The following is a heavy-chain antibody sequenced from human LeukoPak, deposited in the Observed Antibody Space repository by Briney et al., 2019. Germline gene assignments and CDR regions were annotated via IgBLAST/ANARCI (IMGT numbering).Heavy chain of an antibody. Sequence: ASVKVSCKASGYTFTSYAMHWVRQAPGQRLEWMGWINAGNGNTKYSQELQGRVTITRDTSASTAYMELSSLRSEDMAVYYCARLGYSGSYSFFDYWGQGTLVTVSS. D-gene: IGHD1-26*01. V-gene: IGHV1-3*03. CDR2: INAGNGNT. CDR3: ARLGYSGSYSFFDY. CDR1: GYTFTSYA. J-gene: IGHJ4*02.